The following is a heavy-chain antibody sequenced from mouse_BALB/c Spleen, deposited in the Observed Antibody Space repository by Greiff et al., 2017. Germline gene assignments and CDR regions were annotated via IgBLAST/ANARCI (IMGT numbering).Heavy chain of an antibody. V-gene: IGHV14-3*02. D-gene: IGHD1-1*01. J-gene: IGHJ1*01. CDR1: GFNIKDTY. CDR2: IDPANGNT. Sequence: EVQLQQSGAELVKPGASVKLSCTASGFNIKDTYMHWVKQRPEQGLEWIGRIDPANGNTKYDPKFQGKATITADTSSNTAYLQLSSLTSEDTAVYYCARRGYGSRSPYWYFDVWGAGTTVTVSS. CDR3: ARRGYGSRSPYWYFDV.